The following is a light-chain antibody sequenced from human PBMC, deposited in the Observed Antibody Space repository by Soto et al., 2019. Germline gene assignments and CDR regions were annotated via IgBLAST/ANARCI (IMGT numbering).Light chain of an antibody. Sequence: DIQLTQSPAFLSASIGDTVTITCRASQDIKSYLAWYQQKPGKAPTLLIDDASTLQSGVPSRFSGSESGTDFTLTISSVRPEDSATYHCQQVHTYSTFGQGTRLEIK. V-gene: IGKV1-9*01. CDR1: QDIKSY. J-gene: IGKJ5*01. CDR2: DAS. CDR3: QQVHTYST.